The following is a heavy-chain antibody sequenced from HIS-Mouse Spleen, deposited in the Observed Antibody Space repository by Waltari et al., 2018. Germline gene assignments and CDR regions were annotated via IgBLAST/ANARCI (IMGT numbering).Heavy chain of an antibody. CDR2: IYWNDDK. CDR3: AHLKGRGWLQYYFDY. D-gene: IGHD3-10*01. CDR1: GFSLSTSGVG. Sequence: QITLKESGPTLVKPTQTLTLTCTFSGFSLSTSGVGVGWIRQPPGKALEWLALIYWNDDKRYSPTLKGRLTITKDTSKNQVVLTMTNMDPVDTATYYCAHLKGRGWLQYYFDYWGQGTLVTVSS. J-gene: IGHJ4*02. V-gene: IGHV2-5*01.